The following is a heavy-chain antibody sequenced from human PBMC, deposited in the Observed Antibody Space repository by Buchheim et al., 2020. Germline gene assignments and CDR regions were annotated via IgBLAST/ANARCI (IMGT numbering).Heavy chain of an antibody. CDR2: IYYSGAT. V-gene: IGHV4-39*01. J-gene: IGHJ4*02. D-gene: IGHD2-15*01. CDR3: LRHVSGYRFCSGGRCDN. Sequence: QVQLQESGPGLVKPSETLSLTCSVSGGSISSSNYYWAWIRQPPGKGLEWIGSIYYSGATYYNPSLESRVTISVDTSKNQFSLKLSSVTAADTAVYYCLRHVSGYRFCSGGRCDNWGQGTL. CDR1: GGSISSSNYY.